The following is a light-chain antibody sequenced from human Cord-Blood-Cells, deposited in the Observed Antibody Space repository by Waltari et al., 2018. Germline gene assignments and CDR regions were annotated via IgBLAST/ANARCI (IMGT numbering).Light chain of an antibody. CDR2: DAS. CDR3: QQRSNWWT. Sequence: LVLTHSPATLSLSPGERDTLSCRASQSVSSYLAWYQQKPGQAPRLLIYDASNRATGIPARFSGSGSGTDFTLTISSLEPEDFAVYYCQQRSNWWTFGQGTKVEIK. J-gene: IGKJ1*01. CDR1: QSVSSY. V-gene: IGKV3-11*01.